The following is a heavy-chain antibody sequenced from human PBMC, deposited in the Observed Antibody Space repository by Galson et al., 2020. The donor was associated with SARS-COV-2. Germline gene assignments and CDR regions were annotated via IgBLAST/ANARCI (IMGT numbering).Heavy chain of an antibody. CDR2: IKQDGSEK. D-gene: IGHD1-26*01. CDR3: ARDQWEQLSGGNKDYHYYGMDV. V-gene: IGHV3-7*01. Sequence: GESLKISCAASGFTFNSYLMSWVRQAPGKGLEWVGNIKQDGSEKYYMDSVKGRFTISRDNAKNSLYLQINSLRVEDTAVYYCARDQWEQLSGGNKDYHYYGMDVWGQGTTVIVSS. J-gene: IGHJ6*02. CDR1: GFTFNSYL.